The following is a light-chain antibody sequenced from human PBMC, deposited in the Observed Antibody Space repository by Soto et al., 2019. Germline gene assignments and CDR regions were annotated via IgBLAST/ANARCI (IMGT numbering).Light chain of an antibody. V-gene: IGLV2-8*01. Sequence: QSVLTQPPSASGSPGQSVTISCTGTSSDVGRYNYISWYQQRPGKAPKLIIYEVSKRPSGVPDRLSGFKYGNTASLTVSGLQAEDEADYYCSSYAGNSRYVLGTGTKVTVL. CDR2: EVS. CDR1: SSDVGRYNY. J-gene: IGLJ1*01. CDR3: SSYAGNSRYV.